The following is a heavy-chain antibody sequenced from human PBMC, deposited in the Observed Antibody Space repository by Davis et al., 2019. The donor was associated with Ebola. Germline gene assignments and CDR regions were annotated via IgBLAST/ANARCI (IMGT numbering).Heavy chain of an antibody. V-gene: IGHV3-30-3*01. D-gene: IGHD3-10*01. CDR1: GFIFSRFG. J-gene: IGHJ4*02. CDR2: IPSDGTNK. Sequence: GESLKTSCASSGFIFSRFGLHWVRQAPGEGLERVAIIPSDGTNKYYADSVKGRFTISRDNSKNTLYLQMNSLRAEDTAVYYCARDRYGERYFDYWGQGTLVTVSS. CDR3: ARDRYGERYFDY.